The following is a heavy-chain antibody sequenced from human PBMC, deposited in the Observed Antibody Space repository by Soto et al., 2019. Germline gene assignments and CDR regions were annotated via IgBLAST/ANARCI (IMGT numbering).Heavy chain of an antibody. CDR3: ARGRSGSWYPDY. Sequence: RASVKVSCKASGGTFSSYAISWVRQAPGQGLEWMGGIIPIFGTANYAQKFQGRVTITADESTSTAYMELSSLRSEDTAVYYCARGRSGSWYPDYWGQGTLVTVSS. V-gene: IGHV1-69*13. CDR2: IIPIFGTA. CDR1: GGTFSSYA. J-gene: IGHJ4*02. D-gene: IGHD6-13*01.